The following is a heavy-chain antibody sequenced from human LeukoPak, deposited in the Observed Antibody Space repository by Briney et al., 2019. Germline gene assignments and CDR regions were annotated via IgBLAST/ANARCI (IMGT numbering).Heavy chain of an antibody. J-gene: IGHJ4*02. CDR1: GGSISSYY. D-gene: IGHD6-19*01. CDR2: IYYSGST. CDR3: ARRPGYSSGWSDFDY. Sequence: SETLCLTCTVSGGSISSYYWSWIRQPPGKGLEWIGYIYYSGSTNYNPSLKSRVTTPVDTSKKQFSLKLSSVTAADTAVYYCARRPGYSSGWSDFDYWGQGPWLSVSS. V-gene: IGHV4-59*08.